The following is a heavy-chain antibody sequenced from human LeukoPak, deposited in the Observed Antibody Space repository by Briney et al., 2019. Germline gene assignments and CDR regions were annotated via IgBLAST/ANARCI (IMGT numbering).Heavy chain of an antibody. CDR1: GFTFSSYS. CDR3: ARAGVAGIVVVPAALDY. CDR2: ISSSSSTI. Sequence: PGGSLRLSCAASGFTFSSYSMNWVRQAPGKGLEWVSYISSSSSTIYYADSVKGRFTISRDNAENSLYLQMNSLRAEDTAVYYCARAGVAGIVVVPAALDYWGQGTLVTVSS. V-gene: IGHV3-48*04. J-gene: IGHJ4*02. D-gene: IGHD2-2*01.